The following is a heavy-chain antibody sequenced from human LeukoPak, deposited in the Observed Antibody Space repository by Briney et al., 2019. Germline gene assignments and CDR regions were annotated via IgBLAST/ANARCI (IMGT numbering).Heavy chain of an antibody. J-gene: IGHJ4*02. V-gene: IGHV1-2*02. CDR2: INPNSGVT. D-gene: IGHD3-10*01. CDR3: ARDRTPMIRGIYPGDY. Sequence: GAPVKVSCKASGYTFTAYYMHWVRQAPGQGLEWMGWINPNSGVTNYAQKFQGRVTMTRDTSISTAYMDLSRLRSDDTAVYYCARDRTPMIRGIYPGDYWGQGTLVTVSS. CDR1: GYTFTAYY.